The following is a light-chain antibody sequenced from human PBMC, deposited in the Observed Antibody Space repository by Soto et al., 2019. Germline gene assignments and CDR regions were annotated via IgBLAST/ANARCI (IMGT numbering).Light chain of an antibody. CDR2: GAS. CDR1: QSVSSSY. Sequence: EIVLTQSPGTLSLSPGERATLSCRASQSVSSSYLAWYQQKPGQAPRLLIYGASSRATGIPDRFSGSGSATDFTLTISRLEPEDFAVDYCQQYGTSPPLTFGGGTKVEIK. J-gene: IGKJ4*01. CDR3: QQYGTSPPLT. V-gene: IGKV3-20*01.